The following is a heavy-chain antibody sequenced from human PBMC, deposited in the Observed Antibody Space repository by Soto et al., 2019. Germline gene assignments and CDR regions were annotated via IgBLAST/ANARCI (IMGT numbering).Heavy chain of an antibody. CDR2: IYHSGST. CDR1: GGPVSSSNW. D-gene: IGHD3-22*01. J-gene: IGHJ5*02. Sequence: PSETLSLTCIVSGGPVSSSNWWSWVRQPPGKGLEWIGEIYHSGSTTYNPSLKSRATISVDKSENQFSLRLKSVTAADTAVYYWASVGSDYDNSGYYLPRGPRTLVTASS. CDR3: ASVGSDYDNSGYYLP. V-gene: IGHV4-4*02.